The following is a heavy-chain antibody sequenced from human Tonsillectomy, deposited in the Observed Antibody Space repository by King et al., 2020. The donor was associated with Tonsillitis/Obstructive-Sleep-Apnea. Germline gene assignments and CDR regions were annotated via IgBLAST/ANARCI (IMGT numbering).Heavy chain of an antibody. V-gene: IGHV3-9*01. J-gene: IGHJ4*02. CDR3: AKEFRHYYDSSGNLDY. Sequence: VQLVESGGGLVQPGRSLRLSCAASGFTFDDYPMHWVRLAPGKGLEWVSGISWNNVTLGYADSVKGRFTISRDNAKNSLYLQMNSLRAEDTALYYCAKEFRHYYDSSGNLDYWGQGTLVTVSS. CDR2: ISWNNVTL. D-gene: IGHD3-22*01. CDR1: GFTFDDYP.